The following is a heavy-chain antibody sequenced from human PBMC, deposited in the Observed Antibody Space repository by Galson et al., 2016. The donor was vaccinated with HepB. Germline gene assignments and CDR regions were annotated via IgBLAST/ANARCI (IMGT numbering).Heavy chain of an antibody. V-gene: IGHV3-33*07. D-gene: IGHD6-19*01. CDR3: AREGIFGSGWFYLDY. CDR2: IWSDGSNK. J-gene: IGHJ4*02. CDR1: GFTFSSYG. Sequence: SLRLSCAVSGFTFSSYGMYWVRQAPGKGLEWVAGIWSDGSNKFHADSVKGRFTISRDNSKNTLWLQLNSLRAEDTALYYCAREGIFGSGWFYLDYWGQGTLVTVSS.